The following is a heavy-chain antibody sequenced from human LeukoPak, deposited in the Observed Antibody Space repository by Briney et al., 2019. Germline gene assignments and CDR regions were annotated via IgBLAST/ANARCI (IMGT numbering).Heavy chain of an antibody. J-gene: IGHJ4*02. Sequence: GGSLRLSCAASGFTFSSYGMHWVRQAPGKGLEWVAVISYDGSNKYYADPVKGRFTISRDNSKNTLYLQMNSLRAEDTAVYYCAKESPIAVAAHWGQGTLVTVSS. V-gene: IGHV3-30*18. CDR3: AKESPIAVAAH. CDR1: GFTFSSYG. CDR2: ISYDGSNK. D-gene: IGHD6-19*01.